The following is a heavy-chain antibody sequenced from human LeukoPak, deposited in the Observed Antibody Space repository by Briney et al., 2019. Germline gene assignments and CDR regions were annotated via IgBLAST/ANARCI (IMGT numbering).Heavy chain of an antibody. CDR2: INPNSGGT. CDR3: AKTPRGYSYSYADY. Sequence: ASVKVSCKASGDIFTDYYMYWVRQAPGQGLEWMGRINPNSGGTNYAQKFQGRVTMTRDTSISTAYMELSRLRSDDTAVYYCAKTPRGYSYSYADYWGQGTLVTVSS. V-gene: IGHV1-2*06. J-gene: IGHJ4*02. CDR1: GDIFTDYY. D-gene: IGHD5-18*01.